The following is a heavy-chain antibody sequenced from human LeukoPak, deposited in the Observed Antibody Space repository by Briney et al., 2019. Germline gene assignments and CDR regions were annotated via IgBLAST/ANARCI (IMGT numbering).Heavy chain of an antibody. Sequence: PGGSLRLSCAASGFTFSSYWMSWVRQAPGKGLEWVANIKKDGNEKHYVDSVKGRFTISRDNAKNSLYLQMNSLRAEDTAVYYCARDQYYDFWSGWRTYYYYGMDVWGQGTTVTVSS. V-gene: IGHV3-7*01. CDR2: IKKDGNEK. D-gene: IGHD3-3*01. CDR1: GFTFSSYW. CDR3: ARDQYYDFWSGWRTYYYYGMDV. J-gene: IGHJ6*02.